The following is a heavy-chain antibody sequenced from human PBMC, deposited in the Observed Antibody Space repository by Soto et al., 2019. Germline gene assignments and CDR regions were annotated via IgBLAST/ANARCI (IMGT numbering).Heavy chain of an antibody. CDR3: ARDAPSGFDAFDI. V-gene: IGHV3-53*01. CDR1: GFTVSSNY. Sequence: PGGSLRLSCAASGFTVSSNYVSWVRQAPGKGLEWVSVIYSGGSTYYADSVKGRFTTSRDNSRNTVYLQMNSLRAEDTAVYYYARDAPSGFDAFDIWGQGTMVTVSS. J-gene: IGHJ3*02. D-gene: IGHD3-10*01. CDR2: IYSGGST.